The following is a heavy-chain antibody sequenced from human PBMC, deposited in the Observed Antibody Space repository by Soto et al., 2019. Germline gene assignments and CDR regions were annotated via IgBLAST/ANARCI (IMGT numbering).Heavy chain of an antibody. Sequence: PGESLKISCETSGYRFTAYWIGWVRQMPGKGLEWMGIIYPGDSDTRYSPSFEGQVSISVDKSVNTAYLQWSSLKASDTAVYYCARRDYYGSGSYDSSDALDVWGQGTMVTVSS. D-gene: IGHD3-10*01. CDR1: GYRFTAYW. CDR3: ARRDYYGSGSYDSSDALDV. V-gene: IGHV5-51*01. CDR2: IYPGDSDT. J-gene: IGHJ3*01.